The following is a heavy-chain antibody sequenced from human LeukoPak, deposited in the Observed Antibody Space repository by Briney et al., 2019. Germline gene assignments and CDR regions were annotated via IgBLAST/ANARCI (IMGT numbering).Heavy chain of an antibody. CDR3: AREGYCGGGSCHPDDAFDI. Sequence: ASVKVSCKASGYTFSKYGISWVRQAPGQRLEWMGWISAYNGQTNFAQNFQGRVTMTTDTSTSTAYMELRSLRSDDTAVYYCAREGYCGGGSCHPDDAFDIWGQGTMVTVSS. J-gene: IGHJ3*02. D-gene: IGHD2-15*01. CDR1: GYTFSKYG. CDR2: ISAYNGQT. V-gene: IGHV1-18*04.